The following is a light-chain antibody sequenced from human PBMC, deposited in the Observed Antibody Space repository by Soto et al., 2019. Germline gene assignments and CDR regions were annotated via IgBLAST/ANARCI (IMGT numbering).Light chain of an antibody. J-gene: IGLJ2*01. CDR2: DVS. CDR3: SSYTSSSTPSVV. Sequence: QSPLTQHASVSGSPGQSITISCTGTSSDVGAHDFVSWYQHHPGKAPKLMFYDVSHRPSGVSIRFSGSKSGNTASLTISGLQAEDEADYYCSSYTSSSTPSVVFGGGTKLTVL. CDR1: SSDVGAHDF. V-gene: IGLV2-14*01.